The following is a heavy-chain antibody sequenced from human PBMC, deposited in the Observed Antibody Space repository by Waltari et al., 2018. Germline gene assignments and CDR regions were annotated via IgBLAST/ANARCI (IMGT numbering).Heavy chain of an antibody. CDR3: ARVASFYYYYGMDV. Sequence: QVQLQQWGAGLLKPSETLSLTCAVYGGSFSGYYGSWIRQPPGKGLEWIGEINHSGSTNYNPSLKSRVTISVDTSKNQFSLKLSSVTAADTAVYYCARVASFYYYYGMDVWGQGTTVTVSS. D-gene: IGHD1-7*01. J-gene: IGHJ6*02. V-gene: IGHV4-34*01. CDR1: GGSFSGYY. CDR2: INHSGST.